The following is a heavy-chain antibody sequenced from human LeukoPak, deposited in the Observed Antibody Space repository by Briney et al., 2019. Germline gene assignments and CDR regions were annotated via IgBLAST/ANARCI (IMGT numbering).Heavy chain of an antibody. Sequence: GGSLRLSCAASGFTVSSNCMSWVRQAPGKGLEWVANIKQDGSEKYYVDSVKGRFTISRDNAKNSLYLQMNSLRAEDTAVYYCARVRGVFDYWGQGTLVTVSS. CDR3: ARVRGVFDY. J-gene: IGHJ4*02. V-gene: IGHV3-7*01. CDR2: IKQDGSEK. D-gene: IGHD3-10*01. CDR1: GFTVSSNC.